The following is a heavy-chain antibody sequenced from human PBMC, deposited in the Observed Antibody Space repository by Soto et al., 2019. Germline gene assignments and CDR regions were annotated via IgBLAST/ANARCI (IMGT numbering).Heavy chain of an antibody. Sequence: EVQLVESGGGLVKPGGSLRLSCAASGFTFSSYSMNWVRQARGKGLEWVSSISSSSSYIYYADSVKGRFTISRDNAKNSLYLQMNSLRAEDTAVYYCARDSVDDSSGSAYYFDYWGQGTLVTVSS. CDR2: ISSSSSYI. CDR1: GFTFSSYS. D-gene: IGHD3-22*01. CDR3: ARDSVDDSSGSAYYFDY. V-gene: IGHV3-21*01. J-gene: IGHJ4*02.